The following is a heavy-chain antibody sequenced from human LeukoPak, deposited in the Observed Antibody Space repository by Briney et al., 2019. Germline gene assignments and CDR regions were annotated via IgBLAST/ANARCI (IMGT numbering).Heavy chain of an antibody. CDR1: RFTFSSYA. CDR3: AKDPGLEWFGELLGYFDY. CDR2: ISSTDVAT. V-gene: IGHV3-23*01. J-gene: IGHJ4*02. D-gene: IGHD3-10*01. Sequence: GGSLRLSCAASRFTFSSYAISWVRQAPGKGLEWVSTISSTDVATYYADSVKGRFTISRDNSKNTVDLQMNSLRAEDTVVYYCAKDPGLEWFGELLGYFDYWGQGTLVTVSS.